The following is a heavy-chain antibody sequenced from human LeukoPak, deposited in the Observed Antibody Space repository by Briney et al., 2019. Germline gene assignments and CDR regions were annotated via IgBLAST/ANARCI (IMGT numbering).Heavy chain of an antibody. Sequence: PGGSLRLSCAASGFTFSNYAMTWVRQAPGKGPEWVSGISGSGGSTYYADSVKGRFTTSRDKSKNTLYLQMNSLRAEDTALYYCAKADSRYYDTSGNFYPLEYFDYWGQGTLVTVSS. CDR2: ISGSGGST. CDR3: AKADSRYYDTSGNFYPLEYFDY. CDR1: GFTFSNYA. D-gene: IGHD3-22*01. J-gene: IGHJ4*02. V-gene: IGHV3-23*01.